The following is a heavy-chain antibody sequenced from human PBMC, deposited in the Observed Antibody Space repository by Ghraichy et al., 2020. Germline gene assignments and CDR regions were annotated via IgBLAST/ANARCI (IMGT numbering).Heavy chain of an antibody. CDR2: INHSGST. CDR3: ARGRGGCSSTSCYRDGKRNAFDI. V-gene: IGHV4-34*01. J-gene: IGHJ3*02. CDR1: GGSFSGYY. Sequence: SETLSLTCAVYGGSFSGYYWSWIRQPPGKGLEWIGEINHSGSTNYNPSLKSRVTISVDTSKNQFSLKLSSVTAADTAVYYCARGRGGCSSTSCYRDGKRNAFDIWGQGTMVTVSS. D-gene: IGHD2-2*02.